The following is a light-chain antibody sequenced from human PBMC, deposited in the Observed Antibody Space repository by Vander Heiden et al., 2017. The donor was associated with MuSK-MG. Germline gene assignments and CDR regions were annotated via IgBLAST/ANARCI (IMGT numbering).Light chain of an antibody. CDR3: AAWDGSLNAV. Sequence: QSVLTQPPSASGTPGQRATISRSGSSSDIGRNTVNWYQQHPGTAPDLVIYSDNQRPSGVPDRFSGYKSGTSASLAISGLQSEDEADYYCAAWDGSLNAVFGAGTKVTVL. CDR1: SSDIGRNT. CDR2: SDN. J-gene: IGLJ1*01. V-gene: IGLV1-44*01.